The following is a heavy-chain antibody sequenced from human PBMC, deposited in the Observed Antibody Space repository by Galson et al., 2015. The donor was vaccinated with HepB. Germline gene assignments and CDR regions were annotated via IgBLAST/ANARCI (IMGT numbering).Heavy chain of an antibody. CDR1: GGSISSYY. V-gene: IGHV4-59*01. CDR3: ARSIPNIAAAGFDY. D-gene: IGHD6-13*01. J-gene: IGHJ4*02. CDR2: IYYSGST. Sequence: ETLSLTCTVSGGSISSYYWSWIRQPPGKGLEWIGYIYYSGSTNYNPSLKSRVTISVDTSKNQFSLKLSSVTAADTAVYYCARSIPNIAAAGFDYWGQGTLVTVSS.